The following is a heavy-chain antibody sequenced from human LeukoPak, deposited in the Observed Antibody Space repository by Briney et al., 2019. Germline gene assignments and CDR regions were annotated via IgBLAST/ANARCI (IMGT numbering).Heavy chain of an antibody. D-gene: IGHD6-19*01. V-gene: IGHV1-2*02. CDR2: INPNSGGT. Sequence: ASVKVSCKASGYTFTDYYIHWVRQAPGQGLEWMGWINPNSGGTNYAQNFQGRVTMTRDTSISTAYMEVSRLRSDDTAVYYCAREMGSYSSGWCPDYWGQGTLVTVSS. CDR3: AREMGSYSSGWCPDY. CDR1: GYTFTDYY. J-gene: IGHJ4*02.